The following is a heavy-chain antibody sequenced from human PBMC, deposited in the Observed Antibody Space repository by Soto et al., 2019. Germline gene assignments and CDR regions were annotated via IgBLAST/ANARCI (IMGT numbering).Heavy chain of an antibody. J-gene: IGHJ4*02. CDR2: IYYSGST. CDR3: ARYSGSYFYY. D-gene: IGHD1-26*01. Sequence: QVQLQESGPGLVKPSQTLSLTCTVSGGSISSGGYYWTWIRQHPGKGLEWIGYIYYSGSTSYHPSLKSRVTKSVDTSKNQFSLKLRSVTAADTAVYYCARYSGSYFYYWGQGTLVTVSS. V-gene: IGHV4-31*03. CDR1: GGSISSGGYY.